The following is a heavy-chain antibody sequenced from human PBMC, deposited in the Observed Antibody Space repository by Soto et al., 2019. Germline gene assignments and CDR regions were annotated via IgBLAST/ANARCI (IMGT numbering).Heavy chain of an antibody. V-gene: IGHV3-33*01. D-gene: IGHD3-22*01. CDR3: ARDPHCYCYDGSGYYPPGY. J-gene: IGHJ4*02. CDR1: GFTFSSYG. Sequence: QVQLVESGGGVVQPGRSLRLSCAASGFTFSSYGMHWVRQAPGKGLEWVAVIWYDGSNKYYADSVKGRFTISRDNSKNTQYLQMSGLRAEDTAVYYCARDPHCYCYDGSGYYPPGYWVQGTLVTVSS. CDR2: IWYDGSNK.